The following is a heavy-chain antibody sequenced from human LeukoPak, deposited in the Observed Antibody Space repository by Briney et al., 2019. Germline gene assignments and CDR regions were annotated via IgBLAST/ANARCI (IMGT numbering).Heavy chain of an antibody. Sequence: SVKVSCKASGGTFSSYAISWVRQAPGQGLEWMGGIIPIFGTANYAQKFQGRVTITADKSTSTAYMELSSLRSEDTAVYYCARSLAAAGTDYYYYYYMDVWGKGTTVTVSS. CDR1: GGTFSSYA. D-gene: IGHD6-13*01. J-gene: IGHJ6*03. CDR3: ARSLAAAGTDYYYYYYMDV. CDR2: IIPIFGTA. V-gene: IGHV1-69*06.